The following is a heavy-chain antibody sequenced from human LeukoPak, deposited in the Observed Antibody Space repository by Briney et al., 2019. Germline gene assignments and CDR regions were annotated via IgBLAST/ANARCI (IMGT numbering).Heavy chain of an antibody. CDR2: INTNTGNP. Sequence: ASVKVSCKASGYTFTSYAMNWVRQAPGQGLEWMGWINTNTGNPTYAQGFTGRFVFSLDTSVSTAYLQISSLKAEDIAVYYCASSPYDFWSGYSNYFDYWGQGTLVTVSS. CDR3: ASSPYDFWSGYSNYFDY. D-gene: IGHD3-3*01. V-gene: IGHV7-4-1*02. J-gene: IGHJ4*02. CDR1: GYTFTSYA.